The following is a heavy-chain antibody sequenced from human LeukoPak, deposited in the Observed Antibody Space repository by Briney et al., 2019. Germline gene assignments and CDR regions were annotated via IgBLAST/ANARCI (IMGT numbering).Heavy chain of an antibody. J-gene: IGHJ5*02. V-gene: IGHV3-23*01. D-gene: IGHD4-23*01. CDR3: AKGSTGGKVDWFDP. Sequence: GGSLRLSCAASGFIFSDYTMMWVRRAPGKGLQWVATFTAYGGTYYAASVKGRFAISRDNSRDTVSLYMNSLRVEDTAMYYCAKGSTGGKVDWFDPWGPGTLDTVSS. CDR1: GFIFSDYT. CDR2: FTAYGGT.